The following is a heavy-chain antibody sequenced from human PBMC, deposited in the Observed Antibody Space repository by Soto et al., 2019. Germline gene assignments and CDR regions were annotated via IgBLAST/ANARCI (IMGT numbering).Heavy chain of an antibody. V-gene: IGHV2-5*02. CDR3: GKRQVMTTVTDFDY. Sequence: QITLKEPGPTLVRPTQTLTLTCSFSGFSLSARGVGVGWVRQFPGKALEWLALIYWDDDKRYNPSLESRLTITKDTAKSQLVLTMTPMDPVDTGTYYCGKRQVMTTVTDFDYWGQGTRVTVSS. CDR2: IYWDDDK. J-gene: IGHJ4*02. CDR1: GFSLSARGVG. D-gene: IGHD4-17*01.